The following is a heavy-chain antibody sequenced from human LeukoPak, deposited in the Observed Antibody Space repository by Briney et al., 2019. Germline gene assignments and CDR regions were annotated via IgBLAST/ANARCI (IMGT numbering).Heavy chain of an antibody. Sequence: GASVKVSCKASGGTFSSYAISWVRQAPGQGLEWMGIINPSGGSTSYAQKFQGRVTMTRDTSTSTVYMELSSLRSEDTAVYYCARGPLITIFGVEPGRDYYYYYGMDVWGQGTTVTVSS. V-gene: IGHV1-46*01. D-gene: IGHD3-3*01. J-gene: IGHJ6*02. CDR3: ARGPLITIFGVEPGRDYYYYYGMDV. CDR1: GGTFSSYA. CDR2: INPSGGST.